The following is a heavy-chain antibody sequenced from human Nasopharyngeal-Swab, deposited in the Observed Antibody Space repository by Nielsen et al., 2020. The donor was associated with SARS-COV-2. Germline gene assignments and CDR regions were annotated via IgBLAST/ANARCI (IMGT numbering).Heavy chain of an antibody. V-gene: IGHV4-34*01. J-gene: IGHJ4*02. CDR3: ASRIAAAGTDFDY. CDR2: INHSGST. CDR1: GGSFSGYY. D-gene: IGHD6-13*01. Sequence: SETLSLTCAVYGGSFSGYYWSWIRQPPGKGLEWIGEINHSGSTNYNPSLKSRATISVDTSKNQFSLKLSSVTAADTAVYYCASRIAAAGTDFDYWGQGTLVTVSS.